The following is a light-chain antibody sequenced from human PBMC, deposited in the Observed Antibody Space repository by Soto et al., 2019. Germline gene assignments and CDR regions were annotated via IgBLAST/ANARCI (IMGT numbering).Light chain of an antibody. V-gene: IGKV3D-15*01. CDR2: GAS. J-gene: IGKJ1*01. CDR1: QSVSSN. CDR3: QQYNNWPQT. Sequence: DIVMTQSPATLSVSPGERATLSCRASQSVSSNLAWYQQKPGQAPRLLIYGASTRATGIPARFSGSGSGRELTLTISSLQPEDFAVYYCQQYNNWPQTFGQGTKLEIK.